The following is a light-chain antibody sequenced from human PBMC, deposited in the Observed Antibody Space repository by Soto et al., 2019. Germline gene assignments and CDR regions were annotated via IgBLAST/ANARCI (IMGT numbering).Light chain of an antibody. V-gene: IGKV1-39*01. CDR3: QQSHTTPYT. CDR2: AAS. CDR1: QSINIY. J-gene: IGKJ5*01. Sequence: DIQMTQSPSSLSASVGDRVAITCRASQSINIYLNWYQQRPGRAPKLLIHAASNLQSGVPSRFSGDGVGTHFTLTISGLQPDDFATYHCQQSHTTPYTFGQGTRLEIK.